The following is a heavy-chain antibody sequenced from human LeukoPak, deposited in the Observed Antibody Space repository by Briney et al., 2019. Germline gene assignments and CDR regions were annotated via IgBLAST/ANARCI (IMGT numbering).Heavy chain of an antibody. CDR1: GGSISSYY. J-gene: IGHJ5*02. D-gene: IGHD3-9*01. CDR2: IYTSGST. Sequence: SETLSLTCTVSGGSISSYYWSWIRQPPGKGLEWIGYIYTSGSTNYNPSLKSRVTISVDTSKNQFSLKLSSVTAADTAVYYCARMHYDILTGYYRGIWFDPWGQGTLVTVSS. CDR3: ARMHYDILTGYYRGIWFDP. V-gene: IGHV4-4*09.